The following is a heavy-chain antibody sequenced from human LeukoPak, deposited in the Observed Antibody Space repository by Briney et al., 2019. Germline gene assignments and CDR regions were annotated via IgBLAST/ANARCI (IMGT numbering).Heavy chain of an antibody. J-gene: IGHJ4*02. D-gene: IGHD2-2*01. V-gene: IGHV3-23*01. CDR3: AKVLGPPVVVPAAMYYFDY. CDR1: GFTFSSYA. Sequence: GGSLRLSCAASGFTFSSYAMSWVREAPRKGLEWGSAISGSGGSTYYADSVKGRFTISRDHSKNTLYLQMNSLRAEDTAVYYCAKVLGPPVVVPAAMYYFDYWGQGTLVTVSS. CDR2: ISGSGGST.